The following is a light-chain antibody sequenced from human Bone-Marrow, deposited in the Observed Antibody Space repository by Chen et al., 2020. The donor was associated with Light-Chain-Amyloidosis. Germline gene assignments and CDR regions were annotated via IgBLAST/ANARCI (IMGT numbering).Light chain of an antibody. CDR2: DDS. CDR3: QVWDRSSDRPV. Sequence: SYVLTQPSSVSVAPGQTATIACGGNNIGSTSVPWYQQTPGQAPLLVVYDDSDRPSGIPERLSGSNSGNTATLTSSRDEAGDEADYSCQVWDRSSDRPVFGGGTKLTVL. J-gene: IGLJ3*02. CDR1: NIGSTS. V-gene: IGLV3-21*02.